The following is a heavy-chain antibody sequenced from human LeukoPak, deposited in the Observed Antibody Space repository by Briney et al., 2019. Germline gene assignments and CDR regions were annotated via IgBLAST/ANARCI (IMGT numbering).Heavy chain of an antibody. CDR2: IYYSGST. J-gene: IGHJ4*02. V-gene: IGHV4-59*01. Sequence: SETLSLTCTVSGGSISSYYWSWIRQPPGKGLEWIGYIYYSGSTNYNPSLKSRVTISVDTSKNQFSLKLSSVTAADTAVYYCARWDYGATKGLDYWDQGTLVTVSS. CDR1: GGSISSYY. D-gene: IGHD4-17*01. CDR3: ARWDYGATKGLDY.